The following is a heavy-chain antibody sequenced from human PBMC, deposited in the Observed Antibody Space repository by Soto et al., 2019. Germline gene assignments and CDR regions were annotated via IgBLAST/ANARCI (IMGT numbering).Heavy chain of an antibody. CDR3: ARAGVRFLEWYQAAFNYYYGMDV. CDR2: IYYSGST. V-gene: IGHV4-61*08. CDR1: GGSSSSGGYY. J-gene: IGHJ6*02. Sequence: SETLSLTSTVSGGSSSSGGYYWSWIRQHPGKGLEWIGYIYYSGSTNYNPSLKSRVTISVDTSKNQFSLKLSSVTAADTAVYYCARAGVRFLEWYQAAFNYYYGMDVWGQGTTVTVSS. D-gene: IGHD3-3*01.